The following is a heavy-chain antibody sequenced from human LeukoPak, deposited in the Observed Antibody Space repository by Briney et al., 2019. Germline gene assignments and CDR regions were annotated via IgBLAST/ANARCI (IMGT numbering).Heavy chain of an antibody. D-gene: IGHD5-18*01. CDR3: ARDSLRAWIQLWDSYYGMDV. V-gene: IGHV3-21*01. CDR2: ISCSSSYI. Sequence: GGSLRLSCAASGFTFSSYSMNWVRQAPGKGLEWVSSISCSSSYIYYADSVKGRFTISRDNATNSLYLQMNSLRAEDTAVYYCARDSLRAWIQLWDSYYGMDVWGQGTTVTVSS. CDR1: GFTFSSYS. J-gene: IGHJ6*02.